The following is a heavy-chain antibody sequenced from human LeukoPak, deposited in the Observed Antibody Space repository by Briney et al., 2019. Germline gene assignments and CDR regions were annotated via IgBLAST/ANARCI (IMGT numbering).Heavy chain of an antibody. CDR2: ISYDRSNK. D-gene: IGHD2-21*01. Sequence: HPGGSLRLSCAASGFTFSSYGMHWVRQAPGKGLEWVAVISYDRSNKYYADSVKGRFTISRDNSKNTLYLQMNSLRAEDTAVYYCAKDVGHIVVVIANYFDYWGQGTLVTVSS. V-gene: IGHV3-30*18. J-gene: IGHJ4*02. CDR1: GFTFSSYG. CDR3: AKDVGHIVVVIANYFDY.